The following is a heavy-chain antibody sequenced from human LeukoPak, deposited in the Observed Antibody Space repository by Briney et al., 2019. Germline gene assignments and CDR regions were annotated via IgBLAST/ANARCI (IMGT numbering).Heavy chain of an antibody. CDR1: GGSISSYY. D-gene: IGHD2-15*01. Sequence: SETLSLTCTVSGGSISSYYWSWIRQPPGKGLEWIGYIYTSGSTNYNPSLKSRVTISVDTSKNQFSLKLSSVTAADTAVYYCARRGSGIVVVVAATLHFDYWGQGTLVTVSS. CDR3: ARRGSGIVVVVAATLHFDY. J-gene: IGHJ4*02. V-gene: IGHV4-4*08. CDR2: IYTSGST.